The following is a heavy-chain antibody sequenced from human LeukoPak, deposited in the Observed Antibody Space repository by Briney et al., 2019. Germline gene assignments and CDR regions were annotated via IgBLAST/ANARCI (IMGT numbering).Heavy chain of an antibody. D-gene: IGHD3-10*01. CDR1: GYTFASYT. J-gene: IGHJ4*02. CDR2: INGDNGNT. V-gene: IGHV1-3*01. Sequence: ASVKVSCKTSGYTFASYTIHWLRQAPGQSLEWMGWINGDNGNTKYSEKFQGRVTITRDTSASSAYMELSSLRSEDTAEYYCARSSSGTYHYWGQGTLVTVSS. CDR3: ARSSSGTYHY.